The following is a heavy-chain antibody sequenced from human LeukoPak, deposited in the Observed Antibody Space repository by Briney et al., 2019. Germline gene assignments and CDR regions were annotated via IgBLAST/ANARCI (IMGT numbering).Heavy chain of an antibody. CDR2: IYYSGST. V-gene: IGHV4-59*01. Sequence: PSETLSLTCTVSGGSISSYYWSWIRQTPGKGLEWIGYIYYSGSTNYNPSLKSRVTISVDTSKNQFSLKLSAVTAADTAVYYCARGLESTWFGDLDWFDPWGQGTLVTVSS. CDR3: ARGLESTWFGDLDWFDP. D-gene: IGHD3-10*01. J-gene: IGHJ5*02. CDR1: GGSISSYY.